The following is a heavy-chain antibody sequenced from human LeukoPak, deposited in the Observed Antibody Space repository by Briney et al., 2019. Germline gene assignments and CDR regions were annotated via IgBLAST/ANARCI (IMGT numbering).Heavy chain of an antibody. CDR3: ARGLTMATKLGGY. J-gene: IGHJ4*02. CDR1: GFTFRRYT. V-gene: IGHV3-48*02. Sequence: GSLRLSCATSGFTFRRYTMTWVRQAPGKGLEWVSYISSSTNTIYYADSVKGRFTISRDNAKNSLYLQMSSLRDEDTAVYYCARGLTMATKLGGYWGQGTLVTVSS. CDR2: ISSSTNTI. D-gene: IGHD5-24*01.